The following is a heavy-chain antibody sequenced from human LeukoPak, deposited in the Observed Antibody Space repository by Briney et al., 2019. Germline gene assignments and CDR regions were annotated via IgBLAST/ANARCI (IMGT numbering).Heavy chain of an antibody. CDR2: FYYSGST. Sequence: PSETLSLTCTVSGGSFSSSSYYWGWIRQPPGKGLEWIGSFYYSGSTYYNPSLKSRVTISVDTSKNQFSLKLSSVTAADTAIYYCARIDGGHRLSPFDFWGQGTVDPVSS. CDR3: ARIDGGHRLSPFDF. J-gene: IGHJ4*02. D-gene: IGHD4-23*01. V-gene: IGHV4-39*01. CDR1: GGSFSSSSYY.